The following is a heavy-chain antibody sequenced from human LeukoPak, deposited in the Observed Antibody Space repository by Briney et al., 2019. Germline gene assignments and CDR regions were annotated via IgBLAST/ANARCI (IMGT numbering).Heavy chain of an antibody. V-gene: IGHV5-51*01. Sequence: GESLKISCKGSGYSFTSYWIGWVRQMPGKGLEWMGLIYPGDSDARYSPSFRGQVTTSADKSISTAYLQWSSLKASDTAMYYCARQRYCSSTSCRPYFDYWAQGTLVTVSS. D-gene: IGHD2-2*01. CDR2: IYPGDSDA. CDR1: GYSFTSYW. CDR3: ARQRYCSSTSCRPYFDY. J-gene: IGHJ4*02.